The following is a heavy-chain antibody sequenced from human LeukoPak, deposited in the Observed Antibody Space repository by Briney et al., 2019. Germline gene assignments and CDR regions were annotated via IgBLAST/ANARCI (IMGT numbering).Heavy chain of an antibody. CDR2: ISGSGGST. Sequence: GGSLRLSCAASGFTFSSYAMSWVRQAPGKGLDWVSAISGSGGSTYYADSVKGRFTISRDNSKNTLYLQMNSLRAEDTAVYYCAKENYDSSGYYYERRSPFDYWGQGTLLTVSS. CDR3: AKENYDSSGYYYERRSPFDY. V-gene: IGHV3-23*01. J-gene: IGHJ4*02. CDR1: GFTFSSYA. D-gene: IGHD3-22*01.